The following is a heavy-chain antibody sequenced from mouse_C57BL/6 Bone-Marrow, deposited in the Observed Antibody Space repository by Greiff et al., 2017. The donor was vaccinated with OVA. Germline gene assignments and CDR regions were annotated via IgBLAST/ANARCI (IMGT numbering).Heavy chain of an antibody. J-gene: IGHJ3*01. D-gene: IGHD2-5*01. CDR3: ARKKAYYSNYLAWVAY. V-gene: IGHV1-19*01. Sequence: VQLQQSGPVLVKPGASVKMSCKASGYTFTDYYMNWVKQSHGKSLEWIGVINPYNGGTSYNQKFKGKATLTVDKSSSTAYMELNRLTSEDSAVYYCARKKAYYSNYLAWVAYWGQGTLVTVSA. CDR1: GYTFTDYY. CDR2: INPYNGGT.